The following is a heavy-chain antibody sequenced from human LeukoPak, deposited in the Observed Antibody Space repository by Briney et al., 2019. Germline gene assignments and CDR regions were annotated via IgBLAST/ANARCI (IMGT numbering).Heavy chain of an antibody. Sequence: SETLSLTCAVYGGSFSGYYWSWIRQPPGKGLELIGEINHSGSTNYNPSLKSRVTISVDTSKNQFSLKLSSVTAADTAVYYCARGHYDSSGYYYVNWFDPWGQGTLVTVSS. CDR2: INHSGST. CDR1: GGSFSGYY. V-gene: IGHV4-34*01. J-gene: IGHJ5*02. D-gene: IGHD3-22*01. CDR3: ARGHYDSSGYYYVNWFDP.